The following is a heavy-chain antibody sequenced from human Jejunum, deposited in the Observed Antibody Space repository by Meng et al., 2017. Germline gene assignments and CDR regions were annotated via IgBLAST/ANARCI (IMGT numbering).Heavy chain of an antibody. CDR1: GFPLTSSGVA. J-gene: IGHJ4*02. CDR2: IYGNDDK. Sequence: TYTDSGPPLVKPAHTFTLTGTISGFPLTSSGVAVGWIRQPPGKAPEWLALIYGNDDKLYSPSLKSRLTITKDTTKNQVVLTMTNMDPVDKATYYCAHRENYCFDYWGQGLLVTVSS. CDR3: AHRENYCFDY. V-gene: IGHV2-5*01. D-gene: IGHD1-7*01.